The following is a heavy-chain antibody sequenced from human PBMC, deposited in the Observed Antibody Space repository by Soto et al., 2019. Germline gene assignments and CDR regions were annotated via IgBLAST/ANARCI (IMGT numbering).Heavy chain of an antibody. J-gene: IGHJ5*02. V-gene: IGHV3-30-3*01. CDR3: ARDPRRYCSSTSCYLYWFDP. D-gene: IGHD2-2*01. Sequence: EGSLRLSCAASRFTFSSYAMHWVRQAPGKGLEWVAVISYDGSNKYYADSVKGRFTISRDNSKNTLYLQMNSLRAEDTAVYYCARDPRRYCSSTSCYLYWFDPWGQGTLVTVSS. CDR1: RFTFSSYA. CDR2: ISYDGSNK.